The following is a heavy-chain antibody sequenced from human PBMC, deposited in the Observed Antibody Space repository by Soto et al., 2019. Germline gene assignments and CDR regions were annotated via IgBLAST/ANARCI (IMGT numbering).Heavy chain of an antibody. D-gene: IGHD3-9*01. CDR2: ISGSGGST. V-gene: IGHV3-23*01. CDR1: GFTFSSYA. Sequence: GGSLRLSCAASGFTFSSYAMSWVRQAPGKGLEWVSAISGSGGSTYYADSVKGRFTISRDNSKNTLYLQMNSLRAEDTAVYYCAKDSYYDILTGPYYYYGMDVWGQRTTVTVSS. J-gene: IGHJ6*02. CDR3: AKDSYYDILTGPYYYYGMDV.